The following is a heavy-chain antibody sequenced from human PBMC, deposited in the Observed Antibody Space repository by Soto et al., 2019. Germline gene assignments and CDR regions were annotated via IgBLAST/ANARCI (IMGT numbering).Heavy chain of an antibody. CDR2: IYYSGST. V-gene: IGHV4-59*01. CDR1: GGSISSYY. CDR3: ARAGFGDFLLDP. D-gene: IGHD3-3*01. J-gene: IGHJ5*02. Sequence: SETLSLTCTVSGGSISSYYWSWIRQPPGEGLEWIGYIYYSGSTNYNPSLKSRVTISVDTSKNQFSLKLSSVTAADTAVYYCARAGFGDFLLDPWGQGTLVTVSS.